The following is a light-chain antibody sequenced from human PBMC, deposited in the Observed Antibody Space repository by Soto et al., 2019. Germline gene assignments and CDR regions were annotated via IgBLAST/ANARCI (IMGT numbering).Light chain of an antibody. Sequence: EIVLTQSPGTLSLSPGERATLSCRASQSVTSSHLAWYQQKPGQAPRLLIYDTSSRATGIPDRFSGSASGTDFTLTVSRLEPEDFAVYYCQHYGGSPLYTFGQGTKMEIK. CDR2: DTS. CDR1: QSVTSSH. CDR3: QHYGGSPLYT. J-gene: IGKJ2*01. V-gene: IGKV3-20*01.